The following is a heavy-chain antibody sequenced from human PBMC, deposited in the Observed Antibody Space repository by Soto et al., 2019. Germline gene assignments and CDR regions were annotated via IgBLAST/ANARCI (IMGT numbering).Heavy chain of an antibody. CDR1: GGSISSSSYY. Sequence: QLQLQESGPGLVKPSETLSLTCTVSGGSISSSSYYWGWFGQPPGRGLEWIGSIYYSGSTYYNPSLKSRVTISVDTSKNQFSLKLSSVTAADTAVYYCQAGTLGLADYWGQGTLVTVSS. V-gene: IGHV4-39*01. D-gene: IGHD6-13*01. CDR2: IYYSGST. J-gene: IGHJ4*02. CDR3: QAGTLGLADY.